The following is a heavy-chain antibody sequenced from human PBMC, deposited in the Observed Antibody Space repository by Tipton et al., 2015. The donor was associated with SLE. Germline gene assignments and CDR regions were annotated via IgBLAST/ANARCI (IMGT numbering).Heavy chain of an antibody. D-gene: IGHD1-7*01. CDR2: MSYDGTNK. CDR1: GFTFSTYT. Sequence: SLRLSCAASGFTFSTYTLHWVRQAPGKGLEWVAVMSYDGTNKKCADSVTGRFTISRDNSKNTLYLQMNSLRNEDTAVYYCVRDAVEPTSRHLWARNYFDPWGQGTLVTVSS. V-gene: IGHV3-30*04. J-gene: IGHJ5*01. CDR3: VRDAVEPTSRHLWARNYFDP.